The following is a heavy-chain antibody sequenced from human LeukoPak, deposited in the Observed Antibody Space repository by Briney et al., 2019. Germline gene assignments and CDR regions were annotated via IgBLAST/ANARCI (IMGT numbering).Heavy chain of an antibody. J-gene: IGHJ4*02. CDR1: EFTFSSYS. D-gene: IGHD2-2*01. V-gene: IGHV3-48*01. CDR2: ISSSSSTI. CDR3: ARDSSVTAAPIDY. Sequence: GGSLRLSCAASEFTFSSYSMNWVRQAPGKGLEWVSYISSSSSTIYYADSLKGRFTISRGDAENSLYLQMNSLRAEDTAVYYCARDSSVTAAPIDYWGQGTLVTVSS.